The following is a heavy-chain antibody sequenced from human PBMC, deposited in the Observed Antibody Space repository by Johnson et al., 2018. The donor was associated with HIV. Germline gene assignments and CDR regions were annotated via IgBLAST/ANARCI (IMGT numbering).Heavy chain of an antibody. Sequence: QVQLVESGGGVVQPGGSVRLSCAASGFTFSNYGMHWVRQAPGKGLEWVAFIRYDGSNKYYADSVKGRFTISRDNYKNTLYLQMNSLRAEDTAVYYCVGGWDAFDIWGQGTMVTVSS. CDR3: VGGWDAFDI. CDR1: GFTFSNYG. CDR2: IRYDGSNK. D-gene: IGHD3-16*01. V-gene: IGHV3-30*02. J-gene: IGHJ3*02.